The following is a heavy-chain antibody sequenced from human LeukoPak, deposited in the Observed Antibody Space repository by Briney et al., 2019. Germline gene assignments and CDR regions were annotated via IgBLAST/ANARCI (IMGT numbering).Heavy chain of an antibody. CDR3: ARGGSSVAGDDAFDI. CDR2: INPNSGGT. V-gene: IGHV1-2*02. D-gene: IGHD6-19*01. J-gene: IGHJ3*02. CDR1: GYTFTGYY. Sequence: ASVKVSCKASGYTFTGYYMHWVRQAPGQGLEWMGWINPNSGGTNYAQKFQGRVTMTRDTSISTAYMELSRLRSDDTAVYYCARGGSSVAGDDAFDIWGQGTMVTVSS.